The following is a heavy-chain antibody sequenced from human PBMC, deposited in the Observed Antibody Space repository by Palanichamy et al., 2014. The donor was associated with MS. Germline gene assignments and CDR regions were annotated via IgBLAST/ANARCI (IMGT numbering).Heavy chain of an antibody. D-gene: IGHD3-10*01. CDR3: AKDLVYRSWVRFEWFGELSYYYGMDV. CDR1: GFTFSSYG. J-gene: IGHJ6*02. Sequence: LVESGGGVVQPGRSLRLSCAASGFTFSSYGMHWVRQAPGKGLEWVAVISYDGSNKYYADSVKGRFTISRDNSKNTLYLQMNSLRAEDTAVYYCAKDLVYRSWVRFEWFGELSYYYGMDVWGQGTTVTVSS. CDR2: ISYDGSNK. V-gene: IGHV3-30*18.